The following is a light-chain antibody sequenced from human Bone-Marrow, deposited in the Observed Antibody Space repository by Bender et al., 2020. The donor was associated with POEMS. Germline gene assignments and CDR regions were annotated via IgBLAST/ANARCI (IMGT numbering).Light chain of an antibody. V-gene: IGLV3-1*01. CDR1: DLGDKY. J-gene: IGLJ2*01. Sequence: SYDLTQPPSVSVSPGQTASITCSGDDLGDKYVAWYQQKPGQSPVLVIYQDTKRPSGIPERFSGSNSGNTATLTISGTQAMDEADYYCQAWDTYSVIFGGGTKLTVL. CDR2: QDT. CDR3: QAWDTYSVI.